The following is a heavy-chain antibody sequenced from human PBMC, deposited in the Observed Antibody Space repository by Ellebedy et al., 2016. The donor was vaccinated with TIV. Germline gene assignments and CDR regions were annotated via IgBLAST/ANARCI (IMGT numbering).Heavy chain of an antibody. D-gene: IGHD6-19*01. CDR1: GFTFSSYA. Sequence: PGGSLRLSCAASGFTFSSYAMSWVRQAPGKGLEWVSTMSGSGGRIYHADSVKGRFTISRDNSDNTLYLQMNSLRAEDTAVYHCAKGTQWLGRSCFDYWGQGTLVTVSS. V-gene: IGHV3-23*01. CDR3: AKGTQWLGRSCFDY. J-gene: IGHJ4*02. CDR2: MSGSGGRI.